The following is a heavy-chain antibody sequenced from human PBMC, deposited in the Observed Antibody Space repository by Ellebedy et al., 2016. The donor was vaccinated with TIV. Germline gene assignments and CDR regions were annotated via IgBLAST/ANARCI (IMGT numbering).Heavy chain of an antibody. CDR3: ARAAQPNCGGGSCYRIDY. Sequence: MPSETLSLTCTVSGGSVSSSSYYRSWIRQPPGKELEWIGYIYDSGSTNHNPSLTSRVTISLDTSKNQFSLKLSFVTAADTAVYYCARAAQPNCGGGSCYRIDYWGQGTLVTVSS. V-gene: IGHV4-61*01. CDR2: IYDSGST. J-gene: IGHJ4*02. CDR1: GGSVSSSSYY. D-gene: IGHD2-15*01.